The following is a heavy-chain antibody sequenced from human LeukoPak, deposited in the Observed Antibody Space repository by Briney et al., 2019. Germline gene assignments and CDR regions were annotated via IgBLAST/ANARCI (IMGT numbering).Heavy chain of an antibody. D-gene: IGHD2-2*01. CDR1: GGSISSSN. CDR2: ISGSGSGT. J-gene: IGHJ4*02. Sequence: GTLSLTCAVSGGSISSSNWWSWVRQAPGKGLEWVSGISGSGSGTYYADYVKGRFTISRDNSKNTLYLQMNSLRAEDTAVYYCAKGYCSSTSCSIDYWGQGTLVTVSS. CDR3: AKGYCSSTSCSIDY. V-gene: IGHV3-23*01.